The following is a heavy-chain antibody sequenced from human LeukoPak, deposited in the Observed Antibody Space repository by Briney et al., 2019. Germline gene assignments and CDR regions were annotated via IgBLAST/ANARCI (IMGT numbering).Heavy chain of an antibody. D-gene: IGHD3-3*01. V-gene: IGHV3-23*01. J-gene: IGHJ6*02. CDR2: ISGRGGST. CDR1: GFTFSSYA. Sequence: GGSLRLSCAASGFTFSSYAMSWVRQAPGKGLEWVSAISGRGGSTYYADSVKGRFTISRDNSKNTLYLQMNSLRAEDTAVYYCATDAAIFGVVGYYYYGMDVWGQGTTVTVSS. CDR3: ATDAAIFGVVGYYYYGMDV.